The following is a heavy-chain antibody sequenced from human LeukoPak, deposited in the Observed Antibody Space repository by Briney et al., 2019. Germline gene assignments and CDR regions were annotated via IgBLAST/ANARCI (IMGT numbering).Heavy chain of an antibody. V-gene: IGHV3-9*01. CDR2: ISWDSGSI. J-gene: IGHJ4*02. CDR1: GFTFDDYA. CDR3: AKDNWATVTTRVDY. D-gene: IGHD4-17*01. Sequence: PGRSLRLSCAASGFTFDDYAMHWVRQAPGKGLEWVSGISWDSGSIGYADSVKGRFTISRDNAKNSLYLQMNSLRAEDTALYYCAKDNWATVTTRVDYWGQGTLVTVSS.